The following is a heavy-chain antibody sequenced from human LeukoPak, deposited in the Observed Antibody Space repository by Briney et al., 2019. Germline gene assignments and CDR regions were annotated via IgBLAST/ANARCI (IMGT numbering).Heavy chain of an antibody. D-gene: IGHD6-13*01. CDR1: GFSFSTYE. V-gene: IGHV3-48*03. Sequence: GGSLRLSCAASGFSFSTYEMNWVRQAPGKGLEWVSYITSSGSSIYYADSVKGRFTISRDNAKSSLYLQMDSLRVEDTAVYYCASPPPGYSSSWYAYWGQGTLVTVSS. CDR2: ITSSGSSI. J-gene: IGHJ4*02. CDR3: ASPPPGYSSSWYAY.